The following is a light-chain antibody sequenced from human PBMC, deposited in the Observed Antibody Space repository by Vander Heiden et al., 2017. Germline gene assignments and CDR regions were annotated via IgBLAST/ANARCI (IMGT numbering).Light chain of an antibody. CDR2: MNS. CDR3: AAWDDSLKGWV. CDR1: ISNIGSNY. Sequence: SVLTQPPSPSGTPGQRVTISCSGSISNIGSNYVYWYQQVPGTAPKLLIYMNSQRPSGVPDRCSGSKSGTSGSLAISGLRSEDEADYYCAAWDDSLKGWVFGGGTKLTVL. V-gene: IGLV1-47*01. J-gene: IGLJ3*02.